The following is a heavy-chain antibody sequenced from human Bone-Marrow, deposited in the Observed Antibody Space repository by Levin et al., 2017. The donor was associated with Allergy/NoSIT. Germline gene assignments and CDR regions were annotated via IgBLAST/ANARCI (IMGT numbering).Heavy chain of an antibody. CDR1: GASISSGDYS. Sequence: PSETLSLTCAVSGASISSGDYSWNWVRQPPGKGLEWIGNISHSVTTYYNPSLNSRVTISLDRSKNQFSLRLTSVTAADTAVYYCARGGQGENALDHWGQGTLVTVSS. D-gene: IGHD2-21*01. J-gene: IGHJ4*02. CDR3: ARGGQGENALDH. CDR2: ISHSVTT. V-gene: IGHV4-30-2*01.